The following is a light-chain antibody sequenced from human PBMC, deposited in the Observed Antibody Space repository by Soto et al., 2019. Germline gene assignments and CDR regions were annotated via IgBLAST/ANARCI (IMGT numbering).Light chain of an antibody. V-gene: IGLV4-60*02. CDR2: LEGSGSY. CDR3: ETWDSNTRV. Sequence: QTVVTQSSSASASLGSSVKLTCTLSSGHSNYVIAWHQRRPGKAPLYLMKLEGSGSYNKGSGVPDRFSGSSSGADRYLTISDLLFEDEADYYCETWDSNTRVFGGGTKVTVL. J-gene: IGLJ3*02. CDR1: SGHSNYV.